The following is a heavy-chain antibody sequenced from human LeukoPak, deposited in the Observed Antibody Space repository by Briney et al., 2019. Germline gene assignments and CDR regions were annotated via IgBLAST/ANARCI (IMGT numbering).Heavy chain of an antibody. D-gene: IGHD2-15*01. CDR3: ARASGGSSWGYYYGMDV. V-gene: IGHV4-59*01. CDR1: GGSISSYY. J-gene: IGHJ6*02. CDR2: IYYSGST. Sequence: PSETLSLTCTVSGGSISSYYWSWIRQPPGKGLEWIGYIYYSGSTNYNPSLKSRVTISVDTSKNQFSLKLSSVTAADTAVYYCARASGGSSWGYYYGMDVWGQGTTVTVSS.